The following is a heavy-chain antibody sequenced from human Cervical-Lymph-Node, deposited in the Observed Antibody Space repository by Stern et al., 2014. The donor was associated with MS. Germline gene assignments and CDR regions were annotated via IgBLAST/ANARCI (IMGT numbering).Heavy chain of an antibody. CDR2: INPKNGGT. Sequence: QDQLVQSGAEVKTPGASVKVSCKASGDTFTSYFIHWVRQAPGQGLEWMGWINPKNGGTDSAQKFQGRVILTRDASTTTAYMELTRLTSDDTAVYYCASPRGDSESYRLFSAFDPWGQGTLVTVSS. J-gene: IGHJ5*02. V-gene: IGHV1-2*02. CDR3: ASPRGDSESYRLFSAFDP. CDR1: GDTFTSYF. D-gene: IGHD3-16*02.